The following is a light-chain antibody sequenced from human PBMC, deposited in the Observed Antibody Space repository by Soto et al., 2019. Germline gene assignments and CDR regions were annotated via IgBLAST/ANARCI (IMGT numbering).Light chain of an antibody. CDR3: RQYNNWPPRT. CDR2: GAS. CDR1: QSVSSN. J-gene: IGKJ1*01. V-gene: IGKV3-15*01. Sequence: EIVMTQSPATLSVSPGERATLSCRASQSVSSNLAWYQQKPGQAPRLLIYGASTRATGIPARFSGSGSGTEFTLTISSLQSEDFTVYYCRQYNNWPPRTFGQGT.